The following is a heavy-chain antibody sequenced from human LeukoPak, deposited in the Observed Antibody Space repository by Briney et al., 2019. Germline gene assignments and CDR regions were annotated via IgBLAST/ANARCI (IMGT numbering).Heavy chain of an antibody. Sequence: GSVKVSCKASRYTFTGYYIHSVRHAPGEGLEWIGWIHPNCGDTIYAQKFQGRATMTKDTSISTAYMEVNSLDSDDTAVYYCARDDWGWLSAPYWGQGTLVTVSS. CDR2: IHPNCGDT. CDR3: ARDDWGWLSAPY. D-gene: IGHD3-9*01. J-gene: IGHJ4*02. V-gene: IGHV1-2*02. CDR1: RYTFTGYY.